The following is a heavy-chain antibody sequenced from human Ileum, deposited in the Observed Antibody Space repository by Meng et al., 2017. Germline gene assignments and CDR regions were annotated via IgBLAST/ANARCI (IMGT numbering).Heavy chain of an antibody. D-gene: IGHD1-26*01. CDR3: GREKNSGNYRTTDY. J-gene: IGHJ4*02. V-gene: IGHV3-30*09. Sequence: GESLKISCVVSGFPFSNYAMHWVRQAPGKGLEWVGGISYGGSDKYKSDSVKCRFAISRDNSKSTLYLQMNSLTSEDTAVYYCGREKNSGNYRTTDYWGQETLVTVSS. CDR1: GFPFSNYA. CDR2: ISYGGSDK.